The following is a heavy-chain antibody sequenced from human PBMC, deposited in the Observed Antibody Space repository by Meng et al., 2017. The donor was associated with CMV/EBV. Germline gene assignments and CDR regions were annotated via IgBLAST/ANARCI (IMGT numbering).Heavy chain of an antibody. CDR3: ALIKRGIGY. CDR1: GGSFSGYY. D-gene: IGHD6-13*01. CDR2: INHSGST. Sequence: SETLSLTCAVYGGSFSGYYWSWIRQPPGKGLEWIGEINHSGSTNYNPFLKSRVTISVDTSKNQFSLKLSSVTAADTAVYYCALIKRGIGYWGQGTLVTVSS. V-gene: IGHV4-34*01. J-gene: IGHJ4*02.